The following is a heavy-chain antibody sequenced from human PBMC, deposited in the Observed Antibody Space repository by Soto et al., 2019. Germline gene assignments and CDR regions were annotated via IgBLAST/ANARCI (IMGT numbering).Heavy chain of an antibody. Sequence: GGSLRLSCAASGFTFSDYYMSWIRQAPGKGLEWVSYISSSGSTIYYADPVKGRFTISRDNAKNSLYLQMNSLRAEDTAVYYCARYNLGYCSSTSCYRADYYYYGMDVWGQGTTVTVSS. V-gene: IGHV3-11*01. CDR2: ISSSGSTI. D-gene: IGHD2-2*02. CDR1: GFTFSDYY. CDR3: ARYNLGYCSSTSCYRADYYYYGMDV. J-gene: IGHJ6*02.